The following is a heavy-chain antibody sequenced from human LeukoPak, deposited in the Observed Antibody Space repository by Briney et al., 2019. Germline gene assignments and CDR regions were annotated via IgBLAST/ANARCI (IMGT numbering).Heavy chain of an antibody. Sequence: SETLSLTCTVSGYSISSGYYWGWIRQPPGKGLEWIGSIYHSGTTYYNSSLKSRVTISVDTSKNQFSLRLSSVTAAVTAVYYCARDRSWYYYDSADAFDIWGQGTMVTVSS. CDR3: ARDRSWYYYDSADAFDI. CDR2: IYHSGTT. V-gene: IGHV4-38-2*02. J-gene: IGHJ3*02. CDR1: GYSISSGYY. D-gene: IGHD3-22*01.